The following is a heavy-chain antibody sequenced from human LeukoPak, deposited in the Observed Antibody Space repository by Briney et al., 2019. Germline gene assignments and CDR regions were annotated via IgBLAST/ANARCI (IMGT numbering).Heavy chain of an antibody. D-gene: IGHD3-10*01. V-gene: IGHV3-9*01. CDR3: AKDTYYYGSGTYLFDY. Sequence: LPGGSLRLSCAASGFTFDDYAMHWVRQAPGKGLEWVSGISWNSGSISYADSVKGRFTISRDNAKNSLYLQMNSLRAEDTALYYCAKDTYYYGSGTYLFDYWGQGTLVTVSS. CDR2: ISWNSGSI. J-gene: IGHJ4*02. CDR1: GFTFDDYA.